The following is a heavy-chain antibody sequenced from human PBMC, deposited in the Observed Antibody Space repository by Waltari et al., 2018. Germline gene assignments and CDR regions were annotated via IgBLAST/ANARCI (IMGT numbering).Heavy chain of an antibody. V-gene: IGHV3-53*01. CDR3: ARTPYGDSPSHWYFDL. CDR1: GFTVSSNY. Sequence: EVQLVESGGGLIQPGGSMRLSCAASGFTVSSNYMTWFRQAPGKGREWVSVIYRGGSTYYADSVKGRFTISRDNSKNTLYLQMNSLRAEDTAVYYCARTPYGDSPSHWYFDLWGRGTLVTVSS. J-gene: IGHJ2*01. CDR2: IYRGGST. D-gene: IGHD4-17*01.